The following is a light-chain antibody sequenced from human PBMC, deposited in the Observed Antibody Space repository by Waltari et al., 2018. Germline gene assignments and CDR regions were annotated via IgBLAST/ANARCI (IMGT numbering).Light chain of an antibody. CDR3: CSYAGSFYV. Sequence: QSALTQPRSVSGSPGHSVTISCTGTSSDVGGYKYFSWYQHHPGKAPKLMIYDVSKRPSGVPDRFSGSKSGNTASLTISGLQAEDEADYYCCSYAGSFYVFGTGTKVTVL. V-gene: IGLV2-11*01. CDR2: DVS. J-gene: IGLJ1*01. CDR1: SSDVGGYKY.